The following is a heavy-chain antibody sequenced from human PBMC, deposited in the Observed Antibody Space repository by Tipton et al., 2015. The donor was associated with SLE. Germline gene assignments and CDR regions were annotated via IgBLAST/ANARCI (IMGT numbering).Heavy chain of an antibody. V-gene: IGHV4-39*01. CDR3: ASLDLYGDSGGMDV. CDR2: IYYSGST. J-gene: IGHJ6*02. D-gene: IGHD4-17*01. Sequence: WVRQAPGKGLEWIGSIYYSGSTYYNPSLKSRVTISVDTSKNQFSLKLSSVTAADTAVYYCASLDLYGDSGGMDVWGQGTTVTVSS.